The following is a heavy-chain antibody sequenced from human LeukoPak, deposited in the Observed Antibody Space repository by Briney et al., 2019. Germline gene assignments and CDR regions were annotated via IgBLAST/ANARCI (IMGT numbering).Heavy chain of an antibody. D-gene: IGHD2-2*01. CDR1: GYTFTGYY. Sequence: GASVQVSCKASGYTFTGYYMHWVRRAPGQGLEWMGLINPNSGGTNYAQKFQGRVTITTDESTSTAYMELSSLRSEDTAVYYCARARRDCSSTSCYRRRGGDWFDPWCQGTLVTVSS. J-gene: IGHJ5*02. CDR2: INPNSGGT. V-gene: IGHV1-2*02. CDR3: ARARRDCSSTSCYRRRGGDWFDP.